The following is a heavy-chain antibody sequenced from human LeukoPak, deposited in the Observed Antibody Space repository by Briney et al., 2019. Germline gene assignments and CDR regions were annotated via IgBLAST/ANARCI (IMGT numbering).Heavy chain of an antibody. V-gene: IGHV3-23*01. CDR2: VSSSGATT. CDR3: AKKDKMVRNFVDWLLVFDY. J-gene: IGHJ4*02. Sequence: GGSLRLSCAASAFSFNEYAMTWVRQAPGKGLEWVSTVSSSGATTYYADSVKGRFTISRDNSKKTLYLHIKSLSAVYMAVYYLAKKDKMVRNFVDWLLVFDYWGQGTLVTVSS. D-gene: IGHD3-10*01. CDR1: AFSFNEYA.